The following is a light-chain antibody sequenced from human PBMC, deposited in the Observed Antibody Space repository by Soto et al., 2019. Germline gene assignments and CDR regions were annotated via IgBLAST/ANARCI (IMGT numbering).Light chain of an antibody. Sequence: IQLTQSPSSLSASMGDRVTITCRASQGIINYLAWYQQKPGKAPKLLIYGASTLQGGVPSRFSASGSGTDFTITVSSLQSEDLATYYCQQLFMYPPSFGPGTKVDI. J-gene: IGKJ3*01. CDR1: QGIINY. CDR3: QQLFMYPPS. V-gene: IGKV1-9*01. CDR2: GAS.